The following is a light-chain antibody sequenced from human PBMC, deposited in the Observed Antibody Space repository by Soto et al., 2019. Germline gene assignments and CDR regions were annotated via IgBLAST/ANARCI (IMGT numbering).Light chain of an antibody. Sequence: EIVVTQSPGTLSLSPWERATLSCRASQSVSSSYLAWYQQKPGQAPRLLIYGASSRATGIPDRFSGSGSGTDFTLTISILEHEDFAVYYCQQYGSSITFGQGTRLEIK. CDR3: QQYGSSIT. J-gene: IGKJ5*01. V-gene: IGKV3-20*01. CDR2: GAS. CDR1: QSVSSSY.